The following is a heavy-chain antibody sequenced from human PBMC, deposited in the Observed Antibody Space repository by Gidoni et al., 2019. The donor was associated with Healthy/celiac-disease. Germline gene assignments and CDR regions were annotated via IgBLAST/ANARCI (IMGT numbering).Heavy chain of an antibody. Sequence: QAQQVQSGAEVKKPGSSVKVSCKAYGGTFSSYAISWVRQAPGQGLEWMGGIIPIFGTANYAQMFQGRVTITADKSTSPAYMELSSLRSEDTAVYYCARMGRDFYDSSGYYRAADYWGQGTLVTVSS. J-gene: IGHJ4*02. CDR1: GGTFSSYA. CDR2: IIPIFGTA. V-gene: IGHV1-69*06. D-gene: IGHD3-22*01. CDR3: ARMGRDFYDSSGYYRAADY.